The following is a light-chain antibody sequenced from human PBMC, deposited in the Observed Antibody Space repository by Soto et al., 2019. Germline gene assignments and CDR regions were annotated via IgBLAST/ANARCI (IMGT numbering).Light chain of an antibody. J-gene: IGLJ1*01. CDR3: SSYTSSNTLEV. CDR1: SRDVGGSNY. CDR2: EVS. V-gene: IGLV2-14*01. Sequence: QSVLIQPASVSGSPGQSITLSCTGTSRDVGGSNYVSWYQHHPHRAPKLLIYEVSYRPSGVSSRFSGSKSGNTASLTISGLQAEDEADYYCSSYTSSNTLEVFGVGTKVTVL.